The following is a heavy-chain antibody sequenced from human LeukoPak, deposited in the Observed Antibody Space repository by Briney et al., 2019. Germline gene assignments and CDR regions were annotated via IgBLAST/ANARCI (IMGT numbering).Heavy chain of an antibody. V-gene: IGHV1-18*01. CDR2: ISAYNGNT. CDR3: ARRPPSSAGVDFDY. Sequence: ASVKVSCKASGYRFSTYGITWVRQAPGQGREWVGWISAYNGNTNYAQKLQGRVTMTTDTATNTAYMELRSLRSDDTAVYYCARRPPSSAGVDFDYWGQGTLVTVSS. J-gene: IGHJ4*02. CDR1: GYRFSTYG. D-gene: IGHD6-19*01.